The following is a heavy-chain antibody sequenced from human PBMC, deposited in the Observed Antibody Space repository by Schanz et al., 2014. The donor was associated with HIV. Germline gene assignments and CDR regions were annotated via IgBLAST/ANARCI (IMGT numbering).Heavy chain of an antibody. CDR2: ISYDGSYK. D-gene: IGHD4-17*01. Sequence: QVQLVESGGGVVQPGRSLRLSCSASGFTFSSTGMHWVRQAPGKGLEWVAIISYDGSYKYYADSVKGRFTISRDNSRNTLYLQMNSLRAEDTAVYYCAKVTPLRCLDYWGQGTLVTVSS. CDR3: AKVTPLRCLDY. J-gene: IGHJ4*02. V-gene: IGHV3-30*18. CDR1: GFTFSSTG.